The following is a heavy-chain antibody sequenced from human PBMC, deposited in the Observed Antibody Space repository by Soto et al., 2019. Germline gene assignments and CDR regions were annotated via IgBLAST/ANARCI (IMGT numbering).Heavy chain of an antibody. CDR1: GFTFSSYG. V-gene: IGHV3-33*01. Sequence: GGSLRLSCAASGFTFSSYGMHWVRQAPGKGLEWVAVIWYDGSNKYYADSVKGRFTISRDNSKNTLYLQMNSLRAEDTAVYYCARDVGALGIDYWGQGTLVTVSS. CDR2: IWYDGSNK. D-gene: IGHD1-26*01. CDR3: ARDVGALGIDY. J-gene: IGHJ4*02.